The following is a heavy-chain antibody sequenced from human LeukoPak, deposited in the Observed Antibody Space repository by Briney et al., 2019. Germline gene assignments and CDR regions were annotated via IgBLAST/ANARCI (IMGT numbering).Heavy chain of an antibody. J-gene: IGHJ3*02. V-gene: IGHV3-23*01. CDR3: ARDTAFAFDI. CDR2: ISGGGGTT. D-gene: IGHD2-21*02. Sequence: GGSLRLSCAASGFTFSSYAMSWVRQAPGKRLEWVSAISGGGGTTYYADSVKGRFTISRDNAKNSLYLQMNSLRDEDTAVYYCARDTAFAFDIWGQGTMVTVSS. CDR1: GFTFSSYA.